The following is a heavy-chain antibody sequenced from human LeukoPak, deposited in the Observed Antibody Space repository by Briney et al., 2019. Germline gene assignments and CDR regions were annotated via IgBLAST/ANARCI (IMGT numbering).Heavy chain of an antibody. CDR2: INTDGTSA. V-gene: IGHV3-74*01. D-gene: IGHD6-19*01. CDR3: ARDLGPAPGISVGGSGFAF. Sequence: PGGSLRLSCAASGFTFSSHWMHWVRQAPGKGLVWVSRINTDGTSAIYADSVKGRFTFSRDNAKNTLYLQMNSLRAEDTAVYYCARDLGPAPGISVGGSGFAFWGQGTLVTVSS. CDR1: GFTFSSHW. J-gene: IGHJ4*02.